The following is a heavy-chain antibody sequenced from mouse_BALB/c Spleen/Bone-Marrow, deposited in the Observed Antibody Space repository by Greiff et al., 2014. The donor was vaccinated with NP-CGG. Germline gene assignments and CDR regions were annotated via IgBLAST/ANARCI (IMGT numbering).Heavy chain of an antibody. Sequence: QVQLKESGAELVKPGTSVKLSCKASGYNFTSYWMNWVKLRPGQGLEGIGDIYPGSGSTNYNEKFKSKATLTVDTSSSTAYTQLSSLASEDSALYYCARFSQLGLLAYWGQGTLVTVSA. CDR1: GYNFTSYW. CDR3: ARFSQLGLLAY. V-gene: IGHV1-55*01. J-gene: IGHJ3*01. D-gene: IGHD3-1*01. CDR2: IYPGSGST.